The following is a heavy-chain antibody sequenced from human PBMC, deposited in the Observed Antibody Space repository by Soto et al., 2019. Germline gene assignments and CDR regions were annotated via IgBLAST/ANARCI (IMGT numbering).Heavy chain of an antibody. D-gene: IGHD2-2*01. Sequence: VGSLRLSCAASGFTFSSYAMSWVRQAPGKGLEWVSAISGSGGSTYYADSVKGRFTISRDNSKNTLYLQMNSLRAEDTAVYYCAKEGHCSSTSCYLSAFDIWGQGTMVTVSS. CDR3: AKEGHCSSTSCYLSAFDI. J-gene: IGHJ3*02. CDR1: GFTFSSYA. CDR2: ISGSGGST. V-gene: IGHV3-23*01.